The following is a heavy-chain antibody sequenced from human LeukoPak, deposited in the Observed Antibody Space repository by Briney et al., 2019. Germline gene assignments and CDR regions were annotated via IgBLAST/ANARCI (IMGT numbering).Heavy chain of an antibody. CDR2: MRGDAGST. D-gene: IGHD2-21*02. CDR3: ARSRQVGVHCGGDCPYWYFDL. Sequence: GGSLRLSCAASGFTFDAFGMTWVRQAPGKGLEWVSAMRGDAGSTGYADSVKGRFTISRDNAKNSLYLQVNSLRVEDTALYYCARSRQVGVHCGGDCPYWYFDLWGRGTLVTVPS. CDR1: GFTFDAFG. J-gene: IGHJ2*01. V-gene: IGHV3-20*04.